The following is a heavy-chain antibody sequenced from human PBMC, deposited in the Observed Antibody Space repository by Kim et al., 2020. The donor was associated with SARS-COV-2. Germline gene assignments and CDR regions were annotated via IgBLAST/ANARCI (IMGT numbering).Heavy chain of an antibody. V-gene: IGHV1-18*04. CDR3: ARSPDCHTPTHCNPDY. J-gene: IGHJ4*02. D-gene: IGHD2-21*02. CDR2: ISAYNGYT. Sequence: ASVKVSCKASGYPFTSYGINWVRLAPGQGLEWLGWISAYNGYTIYAQNLQGRVTMTTDTSTSTAYIDLRNLRSDDTAVYYCARSPDCHTPTHCNPDYWGQGTRLPVSS. CDR1: GYPFTSYG.